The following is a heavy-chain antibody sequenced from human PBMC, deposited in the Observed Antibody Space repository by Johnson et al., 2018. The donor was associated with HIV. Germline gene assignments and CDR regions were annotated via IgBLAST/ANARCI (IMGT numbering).Heavy chain of an antibody. D-gene: IGHD3-10*01. Sequence: MLLVESGGAVVRPGGSLRLSCAASGFTFYDYGMNWVRQVPGKGLEWVSGITWNGGSSTYADSVKGRFTISRDNAKDSLYLQMNSLRAEDTALYYCARELTYYYGSGSYPSGLDAFDIWGQGTMVTVSS. CDR1: GFTFYDYG. CDR3: ARELTYYYGSGSYPSGLDAFDI. V-gene: IGHV3-20*04. J-gene: IGHJ3*02. CDR2: ITWNGGSS.